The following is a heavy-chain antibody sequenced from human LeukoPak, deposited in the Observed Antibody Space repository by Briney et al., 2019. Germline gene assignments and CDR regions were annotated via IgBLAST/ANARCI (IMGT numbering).Heavy chain of an antibody. J-gene: IGHJ4*02. CDR2: INHSGST. CDR3: ARGLIYYYDSSGYYPY. V-gene: IGHV4-34*01. D-gene: IGHD3-22*01. Sequence: SETLSLTCAVYGGSFSGYYWSWTRQPLGKGLEWIGEINHSGSTNYNPSLKSRVTISVDTSKNQFSLKLSSVTAADTAVYYCARGLIYYYDSSGYYPYWGQGTLVTVSS. CDR1: GGSFSGYY.